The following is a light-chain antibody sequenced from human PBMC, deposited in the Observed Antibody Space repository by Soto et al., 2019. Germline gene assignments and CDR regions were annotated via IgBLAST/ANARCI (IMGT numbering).Light chain of an antibody. CDR2: DAS. Sequence: DIQMTQSPSSLPASVGDRVTITCQASQDISNYLNWYQQKPGKAPKLLIYDASNLETGVPSRFSGSGSGTDFTFTISSLQPEDIATYYCQQYDNLPLLFGPGTKVDIK. J-gene: IGKJ3*01. CDR1: QDISNY. CDR3: QQYDNLPLL. V-gene: IGKV1-33*01.